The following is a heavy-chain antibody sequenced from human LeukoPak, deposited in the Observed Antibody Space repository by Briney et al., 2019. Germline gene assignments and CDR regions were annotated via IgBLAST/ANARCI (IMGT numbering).Heavy chain of an antibody. J-gene: IGHJ4*02. Sequence: GGSLRLSCAASGFTFSSYSMNWVRQAPGKGLEWVSYISSSSSTIYYADSVKGRFTISRDSARNSLYLQMNSLRAEDTAVYYCANHLACGSTSCPPFDDWGQGTLVTVSS. V-gene: IGHV3-48*04. CDR2: ISSSSSTI. CDR1: GFTFSSYS. CDR3: ANHLACGSTSCPPFDD. D-gene: IGHD2-2*01.